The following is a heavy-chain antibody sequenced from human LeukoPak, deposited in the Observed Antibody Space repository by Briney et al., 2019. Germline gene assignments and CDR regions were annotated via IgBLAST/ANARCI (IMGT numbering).Heavy chain of an antibody. Sequence: PSETLSLTCAVYGGSLSGYYWSWIRQPPGKGLEWIGEMNHSGSTSHNPSLKSRVTISVDTSKNQFSLKLTSVTTANTALYYCARGNGRDGYKGKLDYWGQGTLVTVSS. J-gene: IGHJ4*02. CDR3: ARGNGRDGYKGKLDY. V-gene: IGHV4-34*01. D-gene: IGHD5-24*01. CDR1: GGSLSGYY. CDR2: MNHSGST.